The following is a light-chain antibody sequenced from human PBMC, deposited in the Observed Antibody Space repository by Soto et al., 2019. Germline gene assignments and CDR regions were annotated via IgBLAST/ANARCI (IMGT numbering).Light chain of an antibody. V-gene: IGLV3-10*01. Sequence: SYELTQPPSVSVSPGQTARITCSGDALPKKYAYWYQQKSGQAPVLVIYEDSKRPSEIPERFSGSSSGTMATLTISGAQMEDEADYHFYSTDSSGNHKGEFGGWTKVTAL. CDR2: EDS. J-gene: IGLJ2*01. CDR1: ALPKKY. CDR3: YSTDSSGNHKGE.